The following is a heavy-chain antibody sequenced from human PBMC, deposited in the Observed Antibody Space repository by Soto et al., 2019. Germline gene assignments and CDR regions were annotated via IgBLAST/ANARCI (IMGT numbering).Heavy chain of an antibody. D-gene: IGHD6-13*01. Sequence: TGGSLRLSCAASGFPFSSYWIHWVRQAPGKGLVWVSRINTDATRTSYADSVKGRFTVSRDNDKDTVYLQMSSLRAEDTAVYYCARDRASSSYAHYGMDVWGQGTTVTVSS. J-gene: IGHJ6*02. V-gene: IGHV3-74*01. CDR2: INTDATRT. CDR3: ARDRASSSYAHYGMDV. CDR1: GFPFSSYW.